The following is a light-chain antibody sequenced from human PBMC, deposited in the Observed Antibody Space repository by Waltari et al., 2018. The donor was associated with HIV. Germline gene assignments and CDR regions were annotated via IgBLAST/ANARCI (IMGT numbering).Light chain of an antibody. J-gene: IGLJ3*02. CDR1: IPTLRGAY. CDR2: GND. V-gene: IGLV1-47*01. CDR3: STWDNSLSHWV. Sequence: QSVATQPPSASGPPGQNISISCSGDIPTLRGAYVHSYQQRPGTAPRLLLYGNDQRHSGVPDRFSGSKSATSASLAISGLRSEDEADYHCSTWDNSLSHWVFGGGTKGTVL.